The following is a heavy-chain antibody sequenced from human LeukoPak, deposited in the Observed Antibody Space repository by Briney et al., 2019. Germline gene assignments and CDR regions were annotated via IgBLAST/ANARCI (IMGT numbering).Heavy chain of an antibody. V-gene: IGHV4-4*07. CDR2: IYTSGST. CDR1: GGSISSYY. CDR3: ARSDYYDSSGYSSYWYFDL. D-gene: IGHD3-22*01. J-gene: IGHJ2*01. Sequence: SETLSLTCTVSGGSISSYYWSWIRQPAGKGLEWIGRIYTSGSTNYNPSLKSRVTMSVDTSKNQFSLKLSSVTAADTAVYYCARSDYYDSSGYSSYWYFDLWGRGTLVTVSS.